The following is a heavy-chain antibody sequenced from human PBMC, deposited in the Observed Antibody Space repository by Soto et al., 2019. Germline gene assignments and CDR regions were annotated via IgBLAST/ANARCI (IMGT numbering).Heavy chain of an antibody. Sequence: EVQLLESGGGLVQPGGSLRLSCAASGFTFSNYGMNCVRQAPGKGLEWVSGISGRGDDTHYADSVKGRFTISRDSSKNTLYLIMNNLRAEDTAVYYCAKQSPYSNSWYEIDYWGQGTLVTVSS. D-gene: IGHD6-13*01. CDR2: ISGRGDDT. J-gene: IGHJ4*02. CDR1: GFTFSNYG. V-gene: IGHV3-23*01. CDR3: AKQSPYSNSWYEIDY.